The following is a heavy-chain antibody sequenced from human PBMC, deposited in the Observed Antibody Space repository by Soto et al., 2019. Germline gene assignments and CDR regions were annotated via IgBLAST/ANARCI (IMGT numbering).Heavy chain of an antibody. CDR1: GFTFSSYA. J-gene: IGHJ6*02. D-gene: IGHD2-8*01. Sequence: QVPLVASGGGVVQPGRSLRLSCAASGFTFSSYAMHWVRQAPGKGLEWVSVISYDGSNKYYADSVKGRVTISRDNAKNTRYLQMTSLSSEYTAVYYGSRDYCTNGVYPDYDYCMDVWGQGTTVTVS. V-gene: IGHV3-30-3*01. CDR3: SRDYCTNGVYPDYDYCMDV. CDR2: ISYDGSNK.